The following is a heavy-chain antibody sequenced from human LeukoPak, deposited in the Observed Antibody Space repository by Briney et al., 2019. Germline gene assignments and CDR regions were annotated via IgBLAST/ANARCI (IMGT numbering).Heavy chain of an antibody. CDR3: AMVRGLTDPLEY. D-gene: IGHD3-10*01. J-gene: IGHJ4*02. Sequence: SVKVSCKASGFTFTSPTMQWVRQARGQRLEWIGWIVVGSGYTNYAQKFQERVTITRDMSTGTAYMELSSLRSDDTAVYYCAMVRGLTDPLEYWGQGTLVTVSS. CDR1: GFTFTSPT. V-gene: IGHV1-58*02. CDR2: IVVGSGYT.